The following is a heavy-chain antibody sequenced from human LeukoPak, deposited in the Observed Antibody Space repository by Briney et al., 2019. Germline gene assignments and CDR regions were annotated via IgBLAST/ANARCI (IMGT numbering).Heavy chain of an antibody. CDR3: TRDFNWFDP. Sequence: PGGSLRLSCAASGFTLSSYWMHWVRQAPGTGLVWVSRINKDGSSTSYADSVKGRFTISRDNAKNTLYLQMNSLRAEDTAVYYCTRDFNWFDPWGQGTLVTVSS. CDR1: GFTLSSYW. CDR2: INKDGSST. V-gene: IGHV3-74*01. J-gene: IGHJ5*02.